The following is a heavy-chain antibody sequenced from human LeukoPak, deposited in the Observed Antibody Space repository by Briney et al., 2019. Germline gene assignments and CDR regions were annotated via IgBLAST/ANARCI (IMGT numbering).Heavy chain of an antibody. CDR3: AKDRMESGYYNGFDY. V-gene: IGHV3-9*01. Sequence: GGSLRLSCAASGFTFDDYAMHWVRQAPGKGLEWVSGISWNSGSIGYADSVKGRFTISRDNAKNSLYPQMNSLRAEDTALYYCAKDRMESGYYNGFDYWGQGTLVTVSS. CDR1: GFTFDDYA. D-gene: IGHD3-22*01. CDR2: ISWNSGSI. J-gene: IGHJ4*02.